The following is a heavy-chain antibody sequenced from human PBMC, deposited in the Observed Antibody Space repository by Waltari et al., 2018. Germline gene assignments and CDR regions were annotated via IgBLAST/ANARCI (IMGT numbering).Heavy chain of an antibody. J-gene: IGHJ3*02. D-gene: IGHD3-22*01. CDR3: ARDKYYYDSSGYYYHDAFDI. CDR1: GGTFSSYA. CDR2: ISPILGIA. Sequence: QVQLVQSGAEVKKPGSSVKVSCKASGGTFSSYAISWVRQAPGQGLEWMGGISPILGIANYAQKFQGRVTITADESTSTAYMELSSLRSEDTAVYYCARDKYYYDSSGYYYHDAFDIWGQGTMVTVSS. V-gene: IGHV1-69*04.